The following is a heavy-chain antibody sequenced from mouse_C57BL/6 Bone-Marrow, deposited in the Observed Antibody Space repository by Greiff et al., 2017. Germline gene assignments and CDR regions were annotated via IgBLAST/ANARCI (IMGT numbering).Heavy chain of an antibody. V-gene: IGHV7-1*01. CDR1: GFTFSDFY. CDR3: ARDARYGNYYAMDY. CDR2: SRNKANDYTT. D-gene: IGHD2-1*01. J-gene: IGHJ4*01. Sequence: EVQGVESGGGLVQSGRSLRLSCATSGFTFSDFYMEWVRQAPGKGLEWIAASRNKANDYTTEYSASVTGRFIVSRDTSQSILYRQMNALRAEDTASYYGARDARYGNYYAMDYWGQGTSVTVSS.